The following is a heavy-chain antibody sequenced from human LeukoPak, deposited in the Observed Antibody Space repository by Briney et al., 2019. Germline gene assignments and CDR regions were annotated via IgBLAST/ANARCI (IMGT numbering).Heavy chain of an antibody. CDR3: ATSIAARPFDY. CDR1: GYTFTSYG. D-gene: IGHD6-6*01. CDR2: ISAYNGNT. Sequence: ASVKVSCKASGYTFTSYGISLVRQAPGQGLEWMGWISAYNGNTNYAQKLQGRVTMTTDTSTSTAYMELRSLRSDDTAVYYCATSIAARPFDYWGQGTLVTVSS. V-gene: IGHV1-18*01. J-gene: IGHJ4*02.